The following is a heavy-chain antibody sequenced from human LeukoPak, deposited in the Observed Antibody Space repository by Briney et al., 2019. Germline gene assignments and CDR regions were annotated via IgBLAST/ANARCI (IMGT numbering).Heavy chain of an antibody. CDR1: GGSISSGGYY. D-gene: IGHD3-9*01. V-gene: IGHV4-31*03. CDR3: ARENYDILTGYSAGPNWFDP. J-gene: IGHJ5*02. Sequence: SQTLSLTCTVSGGSISSGGYYWSWIRQHQGKGLEWIGYIYYSGSTYYNPSLKSRVTISVDTSKNQFSLKLSSVTAADTAVYYCARENYDILTGYSAGPNWFDPWGQGTLVTVSS. CDR2: IYYSGST.